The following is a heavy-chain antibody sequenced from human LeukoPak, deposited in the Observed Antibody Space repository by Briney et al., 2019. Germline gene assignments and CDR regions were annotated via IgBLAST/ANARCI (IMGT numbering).Heavy chain of an antibody. V-gene: IGHV4-39*01. CDR1: GGSISSSSYY. CDR2: IYYSGST. J-gene: IGHJ4*02. Sequence: KPSETLSLTCTVSGGSISSSSYYWGWIRQPPGKGLEWIGSIYYSGSTYYNPSLKSRVTISVDTSKNQFSLKLSSVTAADTAVYCCARHYDSRLFDYWGQGTLVTVSS. D-gene: IGHD3-22*01. CDR3: ARHYDSRLFDY.